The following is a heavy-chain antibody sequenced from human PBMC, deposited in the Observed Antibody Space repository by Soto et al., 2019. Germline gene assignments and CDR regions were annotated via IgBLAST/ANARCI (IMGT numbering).Heavy chain of an antibody. D-gene: IGHD3-3*01. V-gene: IGHV4-39*01. CDR2: IYYSGST. J-gene: IGHJ6*02. CDR3: ARRYYDFWSGYYYYYGMDV. CDR1: GGSISSSSYY. Sequence: ASETLSLTCTVSGGSISSSSYYWGWIRQPPGKGLEWIGSIYYSGSTYYNPSLKSRVTISVDTSKNQFSLKLSSVTAADTAVYYCARRYYDFWSGYYYYYGMDVWGQGTTVTVSS.